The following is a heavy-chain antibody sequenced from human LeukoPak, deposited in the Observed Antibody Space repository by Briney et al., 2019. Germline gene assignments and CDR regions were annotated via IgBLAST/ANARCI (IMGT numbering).Heavy chain of an antibody. D-gene: IGHD3-22*01. J-gene: IGHJ4*02. Sequence: SETLSLTCTVSGGSISRGNFYWSWIRQPAGKGLEWVGRIYNNGSTNYNPSLKSRVTISLDTSKNQFSLKLSSVTAADTAVYYCARKDYDRGYFDYWGQGTLVTVSS. CDR3: ARKDYDRGYFDY. V-gene: IGHV4-61*02. CDR1: GGSISRGNFY. CDR2: IYNNGST.